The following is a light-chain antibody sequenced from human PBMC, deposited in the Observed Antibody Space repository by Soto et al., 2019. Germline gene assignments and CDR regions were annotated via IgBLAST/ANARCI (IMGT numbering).Light chain of an antibody. CDR2: EVT. Sequence: QSVLTQPASVSGSPGLSITISCTGTSSDIGSYDLVSWYQQHPGTAPKLIIYEVTKRPSGVSTRFSGSKSGNTASLTISGLQAVDEADYYCCSFADFTYVFGTGTKGTVL. J-gene: IGLJ1*01. CDR3: CSFADFTYV. V-gene: IGLV2-23*02. CDR1: SSDIGSYDL.